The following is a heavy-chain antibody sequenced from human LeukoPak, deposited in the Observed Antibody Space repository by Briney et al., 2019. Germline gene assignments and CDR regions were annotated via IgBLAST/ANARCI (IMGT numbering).Heavy chain of an antibody. D-gene: IGHD6-13*01. J-gene: IGHJ4*02. CDR3: AKWTYSSSWEFDY. V-gene: IGHV3-23*01. CDR1: GFTFSSYG. CDR2: ISGGAGST. Sequence: PGGSLRLSCAASGFTFSSYGMSWVRQAPGKGLEWVSAISGGAGSTYYADSVKGRFTISRDNSKNTLYLQMNSLRAEDTAVYYCAKWTYSSSWEFDYWGQGTLVTVSS.